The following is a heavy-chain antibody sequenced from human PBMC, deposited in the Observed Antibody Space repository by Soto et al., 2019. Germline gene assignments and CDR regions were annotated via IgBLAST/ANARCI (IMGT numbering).Heavy chain of an antibody. J-gene: IGHJ6*04. CDR1: GFNFSTYV. CDR3: ARWRSDFPLDV. CDR2: IWYDGSNK. V-gene: IGHV3-33*01. D-gene: IGHD3-3*01. Sequence: GGSLRLSCAASGFNFSTYVMYWIHQAPGKGLEWVAIIWYDGSNKYYADSVRGRFTISRDNSKNTLYLQMSSLRAEDTAVYYCARWRSDFPLDVWGKGTTVTVSS.